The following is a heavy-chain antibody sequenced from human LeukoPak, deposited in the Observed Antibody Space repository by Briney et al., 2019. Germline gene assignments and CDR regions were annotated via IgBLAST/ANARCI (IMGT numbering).Heavy chain of an antibody. J-gene: IGHJ4*02. Sequence: GGSLRLSCAASGFTFNTYGMHWVRQAPGKGPEWTAVVWSDGSNRFYADSVEGRFTISRDNSKNTLYLQMNSLRAEDTAVYYCAKSNTESQTTVGNWGQGTLVSVSS. V-gene: IGHV3-33*06. CDR3: AKSNTESQTTVGN. CDR2: VWSDGSNR. D-gene: IGHD1-14*01. CDR1: GFTFNTYG.